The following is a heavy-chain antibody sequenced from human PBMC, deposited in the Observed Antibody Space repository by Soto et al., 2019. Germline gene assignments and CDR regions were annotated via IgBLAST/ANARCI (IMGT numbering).Heavy chain of an antibody. D-gene: IGHD7-27*01. CDR1: GVTFSRAW. CDR3: TTGFSPGEAHDGF. J-gene: IGHJ4*02. CDR2: IKSKMDGGTS. Sequence: EVQLVESGGAVVKPGGSRRLSCAASGVTFSRAWMNWVRQAPWKVVAWVARIKSKMDGGTSDYAAPVKGRFAISRDDSENTLHLQMNSLEIDDTGVYYCTTGFSPGEAHDGFWGQGTMVTVSS. V-gene: IGHV3-15*07.